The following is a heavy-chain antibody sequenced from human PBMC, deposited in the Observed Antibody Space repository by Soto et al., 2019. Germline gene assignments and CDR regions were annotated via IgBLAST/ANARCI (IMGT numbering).Heavy chain of an antibody. CDR2: IYTSGST. V-gene: IGHV4-4*07. CDR1: GGSISSYY. CDR3: ARGIYYGANSDSAFDI. D-gene: IGHD4-17*01. Sequence: ETLSLTCTVSGGSISSYYWSWIRQPAGKGLEWIGRIYTSGSTNYNPSLKSRVTMSVDTSKNQFSLKLSSVTAADTAVYYCARGIYYGANSDSAFDIWGRGTMVTVSS. J-gene: IGHJ3*02.